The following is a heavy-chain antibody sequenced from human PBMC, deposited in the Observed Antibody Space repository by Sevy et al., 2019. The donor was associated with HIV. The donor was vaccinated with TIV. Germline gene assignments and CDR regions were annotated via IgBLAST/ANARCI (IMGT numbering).Heavy chain of an antibody. J-gene: IGHJ4*02. Sequence: ASVKVSCKASGYTFTSYDINWVRQATGQGLEWMGWMNPNSGNTGYAQKFQGRVTMTRNTSISTAYMELGSLRSEDTAVYYCARTYYGGNPYYFDYWGQGTLVTVSS. CDR1: GYTFTSYD. V-gene: IGHV1-8*01. D-gene: IGHD4-17*01. CDR3: ARTYYGGNPYYFDY. CDR2: MNPNSGNT.